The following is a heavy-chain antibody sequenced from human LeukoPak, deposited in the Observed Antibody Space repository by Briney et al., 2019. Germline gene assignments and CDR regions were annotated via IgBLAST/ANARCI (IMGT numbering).Heavy chain of an antibody. CDR2: IYYSGST. D-gene: IGHD2-21*02. J-gene: IGHJ4*02. Sequence: NPSETLSLTCTVSGGSISSSSYYWGWIRQPPGKGLEWIGSIYYSGSTYYNPSLKSRVTISVDTSKNQFSLKLSSVTAADTAVYHCARWVGHIVVVTANYYFDYWGQGTLVTVSS. V-gene: IGHV4-39*01. CDR3: ARWVGHIVVVTANYYFDY. CDR1: GGSISSSSYY.